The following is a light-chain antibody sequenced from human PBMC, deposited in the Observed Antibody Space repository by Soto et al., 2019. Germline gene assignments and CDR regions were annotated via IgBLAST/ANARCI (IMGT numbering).Light chain of an antibody. V-gene: IGLV4-69*01. CDR2: LNSDGRH. CDR1: SGHSNYA. CDR3: QTCDTNTHWV. Sequence: QPVLTQSPSASASLGASVKLTCTLSSGHSNYAIAWHQQQPEKGPRFLMKLNSDGRHSKGDGIPDRFSGSSSGAERYLTISSLQSEDDADYYCQTCDTNTHWVFGGGTKLTVL. J-gene: IGLJ3*02.